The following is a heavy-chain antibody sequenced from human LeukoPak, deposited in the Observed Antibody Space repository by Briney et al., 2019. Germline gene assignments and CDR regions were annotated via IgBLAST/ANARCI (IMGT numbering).Heavy chain of an antibody. J-gene: IGHJ4*02. CDR1: GGSFSGYY. D-gene: IGHD7-27*01. CDR3: ARGRNWGWYFDY. CDR2: INHSGST. V-gene: IGHV4-34*01. Sequence: PSETLSLTCAVYGGSFSGYYWSWIRQPPGKGLEWIGEINHSGSTNYNPSLKSRVTISVDTSKNQFSLKLSSMTAADTAVYYCARGRNWGWYFDYWGQGTLVTVSS.